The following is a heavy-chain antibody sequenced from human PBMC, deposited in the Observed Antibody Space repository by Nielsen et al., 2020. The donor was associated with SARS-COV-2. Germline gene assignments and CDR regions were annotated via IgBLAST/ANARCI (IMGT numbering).Heavy chain of an antibody. J-gene: IGHJ4*02. CDR3: ARFTTVVTQGFDY. CDR1: LGSLSDSFSGYY. V-gene: IGHV4-34*01. CDR2: INQSGST. Sequence: SETLSLTCAVYLGSLSDSFSGYYWSWVRQPPWKGLEWIGEINQSGSTNYNPSLKSRVIISVDTSKNQFSLKMNSVTAADTAVYYCARFTTVVTQGFDYWGQGTQVTVSS. D-gene: IGHD4-23*01.